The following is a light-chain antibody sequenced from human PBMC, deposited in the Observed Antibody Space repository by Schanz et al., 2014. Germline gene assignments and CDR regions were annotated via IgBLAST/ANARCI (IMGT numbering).Light chain of an antibody. CDR1: QNINGN. V-gene: IGKV3-15*01. J-gene: IGKJ5*01. Sequence: EIVMTQSPAPLSVSPGERATLSCRASQNINGNLAWYQQKPGQAPRLLIYGSLARPTGIPARFSGSGSGTEFTLTISNRQSEDFAVYYWQQYNDGPAITFGQGTRREMK. CDR3: QQYNDGPAIT. CDR2: GSL.